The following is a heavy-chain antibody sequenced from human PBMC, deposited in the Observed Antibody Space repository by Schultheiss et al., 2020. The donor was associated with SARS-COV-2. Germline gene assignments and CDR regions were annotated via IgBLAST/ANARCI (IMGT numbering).Heavy chain of an antibody. CDR2: MRSKTYGGTT. V-gene: IGHV3-49*04. Sequence: GGSLRLSCTASGFTFGDYAMNWVRQAPGKGLEWIGFMRSKTYGGTTEYAASVKGRFTISRDDSNSIAYLQMNSLKTEDTAVYYCTRTGGYDVRYCDYWGQGTLVTVSS. J-gene: IGHJ4*02. D-gene: IGHD5-12*01. CDR3: TRTGGYDVRYCDY. CDR1: GFTFGDYA.